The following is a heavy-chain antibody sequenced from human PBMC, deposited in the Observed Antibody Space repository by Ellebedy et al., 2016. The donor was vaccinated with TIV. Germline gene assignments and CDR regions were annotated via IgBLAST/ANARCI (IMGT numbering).Heavy chain of an antibody. D-gene: IGHD6-19*01. CDR2: ISYDGSNK. V-gene: IGHV3-30*18. CDR1: GFTFSSYG. CDR3: AKYSSGSYIDY. Sequence: GESLKISXAASGFTFSSYGMHWVRQAPGKGLEWVAVISYDGSNKYYADSVKGRFTISRDNSKNTLYLQMNSLRAEDTAVYYCAKYSSGSYIDYWGQGTLVTVSS. J-gene: IGHJ4*02.